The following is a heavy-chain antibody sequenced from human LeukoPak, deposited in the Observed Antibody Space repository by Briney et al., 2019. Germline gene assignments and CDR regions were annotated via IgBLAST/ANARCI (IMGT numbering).Heavy chain of an antibody. Sequence: GGSLRLSCAASGFTFSSYGMYWVRQAPGKGLEWVSVIWYDGSNKYYADSVKGRFTISRDNSKNTLYLQMNSLRAEDTAVYYCARDMLSLYCSSTSCDAAFDYWGQGTLVTVSS. J-gene: IGHJ4*02. CDR3: ARDMLSLYCSSTSCDAAFDY. D-gene: IGHD2-2*01. CDR1: GFTFSSYG. CDR2: IWYDGSNK. V-gene: IGHV3-33*01.